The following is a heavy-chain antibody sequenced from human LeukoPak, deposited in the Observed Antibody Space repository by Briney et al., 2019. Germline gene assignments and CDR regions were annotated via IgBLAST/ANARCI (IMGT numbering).Heavy chain of an antibody. D-gene: IGHD3-10*01. V-gene: IGHV4-39*07. CDR1: GGSISSYY. CDR2: IYYSENT. Sequence: SETLSLTCTVSGGSISSYYWGWIRQPPGKGLEWIGSIYYSENTYYNPSLKSRVTISVDMSKNQISLKLSSVTAADTAVYYCARDRLLWFGELDFWGQGTLVTVSS. J-gene: IGHJ4*02. CDR3: ARDRLLWFGELDF.